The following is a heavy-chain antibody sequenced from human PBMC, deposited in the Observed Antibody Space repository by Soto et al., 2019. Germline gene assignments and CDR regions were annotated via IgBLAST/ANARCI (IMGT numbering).Heavy chain of an antibody. CDR3: ARDSVKGGRYYYYYGMDV. CDR2: INPNSGGT. Sequence: ASVQVSCQASRYTFTGYYMHWVRQAPGQGLEWMGWINPNSGGTNYAQKFQGRVTMTRDTSISTAYMELSRLRSDDTAVYYCARDSVKGGRYYYYYGMDVWGQGTTVTVSS. V-gene: IGHV1-2*02. D-gene: IGHD1-26*01. J-gene: IGHJ6*02. CDR1: RYTFTGYY.